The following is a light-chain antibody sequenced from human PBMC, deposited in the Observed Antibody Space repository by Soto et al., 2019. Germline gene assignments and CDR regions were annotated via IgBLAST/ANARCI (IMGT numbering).Light chain of an antibody. CDR2: AAS. V-gene: IGKV1-17*01. Sequence: DIPMTQSPSSLSASVGDRVTITCRASQGIRNDLSWYQQKPGKAPKRLIYAASSLQSGVPSRFSGSGSGTEFTLTISSLQPEDSATYYCLQHNSYPRTFGQGTKVEIK. J-gene: IGKJ1*01. CDR3: LQHNSYPRT. CDR1: QGIRND.